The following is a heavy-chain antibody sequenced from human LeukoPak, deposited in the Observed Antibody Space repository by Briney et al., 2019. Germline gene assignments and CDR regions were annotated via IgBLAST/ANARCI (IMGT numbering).Heavy chain of an antibody. D-gene: IGHD3-10*01. V-gene: IGHV3-74*01. CDR3: ARLGYVVRATTSSS. CDR2: INSDGSST. CDR1: GFTFSSYA. Sequence: PGGSLRLSCAASGFTFSSYARSGVRQAPGRGLVGVSRINSDGSSTSYADSVKGRFTISRDNAKNTLYLQKNSLRAEDTAVYYCARLGYVVRATTSSSWGQGTLVTVSS. J-gene: IGHJ5*02.